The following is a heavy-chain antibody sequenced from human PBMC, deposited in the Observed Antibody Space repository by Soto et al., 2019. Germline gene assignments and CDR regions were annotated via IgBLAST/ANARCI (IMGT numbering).Heavy chain of an antibody. D-gene: IGHD3-10*01. CDR2: IYSGGST. CDR3: ARERRFDLGMGMDV. Sequence: EVQLVETGGGLIQPGGSLRLSCAASGFTVSSNYMSWVRQAPGKGLEWVSVIYSGGSTYYADSVKGRFTISRDNSKNTLYLQINSLRAEDTAVYYCARERRFDLGMGMDVWGQGTTVTVSS. J-gene: IGHJ6*02. CDR1: GFTVSSNY. V-gene: IGHV3-53*02.